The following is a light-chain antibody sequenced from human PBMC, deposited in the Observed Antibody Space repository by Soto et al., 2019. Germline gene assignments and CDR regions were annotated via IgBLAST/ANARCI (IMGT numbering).Light chain of an antibody. Sequence: DIQMTHSPSTLSASVGDRVTITCRASQGISSWLAWYQQKPGKAPDLLISSASSLQSGVPSRFSGSGSGTDFTLTISSLQPEDFAIYYCQQTHSFPITFGQGTRLEIK. CDR3: QQTHSFPIT. V-gene: IGKV1-12*01. J-gene: IGKJ5*01. CDR2: SAS. CDR1: QGISSW.